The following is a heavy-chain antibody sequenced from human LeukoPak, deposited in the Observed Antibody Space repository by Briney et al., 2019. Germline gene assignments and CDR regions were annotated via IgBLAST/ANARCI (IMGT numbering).Heavy chain of an antibody. CDR2: VNPNSGDT. V-gene: IGHV1-2*02. D-gene: IGHD1-26*01. Sequence: GASVKVSCKASGYTFTGYYLHWVRQAPGQGLEWMGCVNPNSGDTSYAQKFQGSVTMTRDTSISTVYMELSRLRSDDTAVYYCARASGSYWWFDSWGQGTLVTVSS. CDR1: GYTFTGYY. J-gene: IGHJ5*01. CDR3: ARASGSYWWFDS.